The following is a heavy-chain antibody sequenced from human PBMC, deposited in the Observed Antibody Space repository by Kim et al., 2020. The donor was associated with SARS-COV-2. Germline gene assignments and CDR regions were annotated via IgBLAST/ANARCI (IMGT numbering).Heavy chain of an antibody. V-gene: IGHV4-4*07. CDR2: IYTSGST. D-gene: IGHD3-22*01. CDR1: GGSISSYY. J-gene: IGHJ4*02. Sequence: SETLSLTCTVSGGSISSYYWSWIRQPAGKGLEWIGRIYTSGSTNYNPSLKSRVTMSVDTSKNQFSLKLSSVTAADTAVYYCARERVWGNYYYDSRRYYFDYWGQGTLVTVSS. CDR3: ARERVWGNYYYDSRRYYFDY.